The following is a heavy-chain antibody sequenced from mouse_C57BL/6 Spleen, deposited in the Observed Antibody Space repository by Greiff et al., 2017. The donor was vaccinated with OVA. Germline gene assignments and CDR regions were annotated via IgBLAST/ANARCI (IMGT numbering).Heavy chain of an antibody. CDR1: GYSITSGYY. V-gene: IGHV3-6*01. J-gene: IGHJ1*03. CDR3: ASRVSYYYGSRDWYFDV. Sequence: EVKLMESGPGLVKPSQSLSLTCSVTGYSITSGYYWNWIRQFPGNKLEWMGYISYDGSNNYNPSLKNRISITRDTSKNQFFLKLNSVTTEDTATYYCASRVSYYYGSRDWYFDVWGTGTTVTVSS. D-gene: IGHD1-1*01. CDR2: ISYDGSN.